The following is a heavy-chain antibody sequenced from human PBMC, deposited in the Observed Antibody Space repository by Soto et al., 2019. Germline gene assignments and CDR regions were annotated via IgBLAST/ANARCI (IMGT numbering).Heavy chain of an antibody. J-gene: IGHJ5*02. D-gene: IGHD3-22*01. Sequence: SETLSLTCTVSGASFSSFYWSWIRQVPGKGLEWIGYLYYSGTTNYNPSLKSRVTISVDTSKNQFSMRVTSVTAADTAVYYCARSYYDSTGFAVDPWGQGTLVTVS. CDR1: GASFSSFY. CDR2: LYYSGTT. CDR3: ARSYYDSTGFAVDP. V-gene: IGHV4-59*08.